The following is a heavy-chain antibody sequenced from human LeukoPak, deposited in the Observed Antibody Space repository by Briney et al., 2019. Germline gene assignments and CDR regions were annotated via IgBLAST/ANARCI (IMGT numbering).Heavy chain of an antibody. CDR1: GFTFSSYS. Sequence: GGSLRLSCAASGFTFSSYSMSWVRQAPGKGLEWVSSISSSSSYIYYADSVKGRFTISRDNAKNSLYLQMNSLRAEDTAVYYCYYYDSSEGNDYWGQGTLVTVSS. D-gene: IGHD3-22*01. V-gene: IGHV3-21*01. CDR3: YYYDSSEGNDY. CDR2: ISSSSSYI. J-gene: IGHJ4*02.